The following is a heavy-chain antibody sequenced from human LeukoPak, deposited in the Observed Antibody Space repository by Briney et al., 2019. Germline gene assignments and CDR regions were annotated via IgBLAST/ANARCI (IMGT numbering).Heavy chain of an antibody. D-gene: IGHD2-2*02. CDR3: AKPPPNCSSTSCYSDF. CDR2: ISYDGRNK. V-gene: IGHV3-30*18. CDR1: GFTFSSYG. J-gene: IGHJ4*02. Sequence: PGGSLRLSCATSGFTFSSYGMHWVRQAPGKGREWVAIISYDGRNKYYADSVKGRFTISRDNSKNTLYLQMNSLRAEDTAVYYCAKPPPNCSSTSCYSDFWGQGTLVTVSS.